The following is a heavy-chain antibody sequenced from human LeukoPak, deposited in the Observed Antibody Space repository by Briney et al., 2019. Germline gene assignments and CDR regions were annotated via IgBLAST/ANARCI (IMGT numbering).Heavy chain of an antibody. V-gene: IGHV4-34*01. D-gene: IGHD3-3*01. CDR3: ARIRLEWSLAYYYYYYMDV. CDR1: GGSFSGYY. CDR2: INHSGST. J-gene: IGHJ6*03. Sequence: PSETLSLTCAVYGGSFSGYYWSWIRQPPGKGLEWIGEINHSGSTNYNPSLKSRVTISVDTSKNQFSLKLSSVTAADTAVYYCARIRLEWSLAYYYYYYMDVWGKGTTVTVSS.